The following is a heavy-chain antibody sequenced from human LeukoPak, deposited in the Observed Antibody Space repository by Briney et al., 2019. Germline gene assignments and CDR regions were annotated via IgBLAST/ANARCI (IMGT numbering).Heavy chain of an antibody. CDR1: GFTFSSYA. D-gene: IGHD3-3*01. CDR2: ISSNGGST. Sequence: GGSLRLSCAASGFTFSSYAMHWVRQAPGKGLEYVSAISSNGGSTYYANSVKGRFTISRDNSKNTLYLQTGSLRAEDMAVYYCARGRSYYDFWSGYYFDYWGQGTLVTVSS. CDR3: ARGRSYYDFWSGYYFDY. V-gene: IGHV3-64*01. J-gene: IGHJ4*02.